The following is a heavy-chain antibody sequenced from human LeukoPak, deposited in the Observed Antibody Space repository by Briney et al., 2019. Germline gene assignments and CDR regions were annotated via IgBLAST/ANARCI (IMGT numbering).Heavy chain of an antibody. V-gene: IGHV3-7*01. Sequence: PGGSLRLSCAASGFTFKNYAMSWVRQAPGKGLEWVANIKQDGSEKYYVDSVKGRFTISRDNAKNSLYLQMNSLRAEDTAVYYCARDDAFDIWGQGTMVTVSS. J-gene: IGHJ3*02. CDR1: GFTFKNYA. CDR3: ARDDAFDI. CDR2: IKQDGSEK.